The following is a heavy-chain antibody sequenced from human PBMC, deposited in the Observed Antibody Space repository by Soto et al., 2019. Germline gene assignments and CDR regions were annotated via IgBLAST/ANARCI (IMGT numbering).Heavy chain of an antibody. V-gene: IGHV4-59*12. CDR3: ARASVQHDSGTYEGGYYYFDY. CDR2: IYYSGST. CDR1: GGSISNYY. J-gene: IGHJ4*02. Sequence: PSETLSLTCTVSGGSISNYYWTWIRQPPGKGLEWTGYIYYSGSTNYNPSLKSRVTISVDTSKNQFSLKLSSVTAADTAVYYCARASVQHDSGTYEGGYYYFDYWGQGTLVTVSS. D-gene: IGHD3-10*01.